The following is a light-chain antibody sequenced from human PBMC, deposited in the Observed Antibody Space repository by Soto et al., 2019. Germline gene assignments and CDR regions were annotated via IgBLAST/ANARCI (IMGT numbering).Light chain of an antibody. Sequence: EIVLTQSPGTLSLSPGERATLSCRASQSVSSSFLAWYQLKPGQAPRLLIYGASSRATGIPDRFSGSGSGTDFTLTISRLEPEDFAVYYCQQYDSSPWAFGQGTQVAIK. J-gene: IGKJ1*01. CDR1: QSVSSSF. V-gene: IGKV3-20*01. CDR2: GAS. CDR3: QQYDSSPWA.